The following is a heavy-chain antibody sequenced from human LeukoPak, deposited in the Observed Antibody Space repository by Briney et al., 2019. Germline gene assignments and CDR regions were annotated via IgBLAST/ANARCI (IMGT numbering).Heavy chain of an antibody. CDR2: ISSSGSYK. V-gene: IGHV3-21*01. J-gene: IGHJ4*02. CDR3: ARDGEYYYDSSGYYAIDY. D-gene: IGHD3-22*01. Sequence: GGSLRLSCAASGFTFSNYAMNWVRQAPGKGLEWVSSISSSGSYKYYADSVKGRFTISRDNAKNSLFLQMNSLRAEDTAVYYCARDGEYYYDSSGYYAIDYWGQGTLVSVSS. CDR1: GFTFSNYA.